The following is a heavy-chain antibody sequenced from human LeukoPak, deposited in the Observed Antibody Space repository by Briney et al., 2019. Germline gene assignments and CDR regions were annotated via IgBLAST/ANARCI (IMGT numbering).Heavy chain of an antibody. D-gene: IGHD3-22*01. CDR3: ARALYYDSSGYLYYFDY. Sequence: GGSLGLSCAASGFTFSDYYMSWIRQAPGKGLEWVSYISSSGSTIYYADSVKGRFTISRDNAKNSLYLQMNSLRAEDTAVYYCARALYYDSSGYLYYFDYWGQGTLVTVSS. V-gene: IGHV3-11*01. CDR2: ISSSGSTI. J-gene: IGHJ4*02. CDR1: GFTFSDYY.